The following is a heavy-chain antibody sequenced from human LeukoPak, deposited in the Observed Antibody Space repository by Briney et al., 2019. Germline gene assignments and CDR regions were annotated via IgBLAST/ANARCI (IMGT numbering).Heavy chain of an antibody. CDR1: GFTFSSYS. Sequence: GGSLRLSCAASGFTFSSYSMNWVRQAPGKGLEWVSSIDRSSSYIYYADSVKGRFTISRDNAKNSLYLQMNSLRAEDTAVYYCARGSGSGWPLDRWGQGALVTVSS. J-gene: IGHJ5*02. D-gene: IGHD6-19*01. CDR3: ARGSGSGWPLDR. V-gene: IGHV3-21*01. CDR2: IDRSSSYI.